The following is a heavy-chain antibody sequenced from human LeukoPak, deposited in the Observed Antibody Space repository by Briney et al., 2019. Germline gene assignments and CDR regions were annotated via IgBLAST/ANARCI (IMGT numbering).Heavy chain of an antibody. D-gene: IGHD6-19*01. CDR1: GFTFSSYG. CDR2: IWYDGSNK. V-gene: IGHV3-33*01. Sequence: GRSLRLSCAASGFTFSSYGMHWVRQAPGKGLEWVAVIWYDGSNKYYADSAKGRFTISRDNSKNTLYLQMNSLRAEDTAVYYCAREIQWLVLGYWGQGTLVTVSS. J-gene: IGHJ4*02. CDR3: AREIQWLVLGY.